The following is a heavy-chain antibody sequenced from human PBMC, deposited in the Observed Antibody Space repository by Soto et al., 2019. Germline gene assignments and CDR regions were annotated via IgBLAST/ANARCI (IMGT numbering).Heavy chain of an antibody. CDR2: ISAYNGNT. V-gene: IGHV1-18*01. Sequence: GLEWMGWISAYNGNTNYAQKLQGRVTMTTDTSTSTAYMELRSLRSDDTAVYYCARDRTSPTAITGTTEVDYWGQGTLLTVSS. J-gene: IGHJ4*02. D-gene: IGHD1-20*01. CDR3: ARDRTSPTAITGTTEVDY.